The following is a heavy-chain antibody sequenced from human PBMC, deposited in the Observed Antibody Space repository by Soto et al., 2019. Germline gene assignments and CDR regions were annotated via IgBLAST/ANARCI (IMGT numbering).Heavy chain of an antibody. J-gene: IGHJ5*02. V-gene: IGHV3-23*01. CDR3: AKNQGVELVPLATVDWFDP. Sequence: GGSLRLSCAASGFIFENFVMSWVRQAPGKGLGWISSISGSGFNKYYADSVKGRFTISRDNSESTVYLELNNLSAEDTAVYHCAKNQGVELVPLATVDWFDPWGQGSVVTVPS. D-gene: IGHD1-26*01. CDR1: GFIFENFV. CDR2: ISGSGFNK.